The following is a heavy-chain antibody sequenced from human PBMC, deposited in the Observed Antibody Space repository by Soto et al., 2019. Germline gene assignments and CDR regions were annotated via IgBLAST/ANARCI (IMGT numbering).Heavy chain of an antibody. D-gene: IGHD3-10*01. CDR1: GFSFSSYT. CDR2: ISSRSTTM. J-gene: IGHJ6*02. Sequence: EVQLVESGGGLAQPGGSLRLSCVGSGFSFSSYTMYWVRQAPGKGLEWISEISSRSTTMYYADSVKGRFTISRDNAKNSVYLQMNSLRDEDTAVYYCSRDGGSFYYYGMDVWGQGTTVTVSS. V-gene: IGHV3-48*02. CDR3: SRDGGSFYYYGMDV.